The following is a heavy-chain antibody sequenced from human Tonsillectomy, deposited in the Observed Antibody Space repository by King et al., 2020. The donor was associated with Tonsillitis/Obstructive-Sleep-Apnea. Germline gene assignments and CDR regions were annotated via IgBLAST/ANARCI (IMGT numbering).Heavy chain of an antibody. D-gene: IGHD5-12*01. CDR2: IRSKAYGGTT. CDR1: GFTFGDYA. J-gene: IGHJ5*02. V-gene: IGHV3-49*04. Sequence: VQLVESGGGLVQPGRSLRLSCTASGFTFGDYAMSWVRQAPGKGLEWVGFIRSKAYGGTTEYAASVKGRFTISRDDSKSIAYLQMNSLKTEDTAGYYCTRGGYRPTHNWFDPWGQGTLVTVSS. CDR3: TRGGYRPTHNWFDP.